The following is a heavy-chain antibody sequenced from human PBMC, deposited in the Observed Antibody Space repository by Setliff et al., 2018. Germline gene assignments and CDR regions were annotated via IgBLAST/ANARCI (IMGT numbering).Heavy chain of an antibody. CDR2: VHYDGVNK. J-gene: IGHJ4*02. CDR3: CSGSYLFVY. CDR1: GFTFSTYY. V-gene: IGHV3-30*02. D-gene: IGHD1-26*01. Sequence: GGSLRLSCAASGFTFSTYYMHWVRQPPGKGLEWVAFVHYDGVNKHYRDSVKGRFTISRDNSKNTLYLQMNSLRAEDTAVYYCCSGSYLFVYWGQGSLVTVS.